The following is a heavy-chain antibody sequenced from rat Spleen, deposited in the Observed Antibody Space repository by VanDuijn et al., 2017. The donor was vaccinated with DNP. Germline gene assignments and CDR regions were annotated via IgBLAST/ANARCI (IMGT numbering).Heavy chain of an antibody. V-gene: IGHV2-16*01. Sequence: VQLKESGPGLVQPSQTLSLTCTVSGFSLTSYGVSWVRQAPGRGLEWIGAIYSGGSTTYNSALKSRLSISRDTSKSQVLLKMNRLQTEDTAMYFCVRWVTISAISYWNFDFWGPGTMVTVSS. CDR1: GFSLTSYG. CDR2: IYSGGST. D-gene: IGHD1-2*01. CDR3: VRWVTISAISYWNFDF. J-gene: IGHJ1*01.